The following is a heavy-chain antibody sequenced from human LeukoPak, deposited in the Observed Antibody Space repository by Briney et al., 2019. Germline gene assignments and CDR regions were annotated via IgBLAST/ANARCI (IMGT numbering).Heavy chain of an antibody. CDR3: ARELNWDADY. CDR1: GFTFSSFG. J-gene: IGHJ4*02. CDR2: IWYDGSSK. D-gene: IGHD1-1*01. V-gene: IGHV3-33*01. Sequence: GRSLRLSCAASGFTFSSFGIHWVRQAPGRGLEWVAIIWYDGSSKYFADSVKGRFTVSRDNSKNTLYLQMNSLRAEDTAVYYCARELNWDADYWGQGTLVTVSS.